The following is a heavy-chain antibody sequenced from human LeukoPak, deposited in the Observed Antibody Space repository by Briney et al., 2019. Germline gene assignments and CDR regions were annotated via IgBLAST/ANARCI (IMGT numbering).Heavy chain of an antibody. J-gene: IGHJ4*02. CDR1: GGSISSSSYY. V-gene: IGHV4-39*01. CDR2: IYYSGST. CDR3: AGSNGILSSPLIDY. Sequence: SETLSLTCTVSGGSISSSSYYWGWIRQPPGKGLEWIGSIYYSGSTYYNPSLKSRVTLSVDTSKNQFSLKLSSVTAADTAVYYCAGSNGILSSPLIDYWGQGTLVTVSS. D-gene: IGHD2-15*01.